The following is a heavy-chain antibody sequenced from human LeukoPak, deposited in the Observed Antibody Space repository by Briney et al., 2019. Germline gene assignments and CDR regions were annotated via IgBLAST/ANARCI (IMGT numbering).Heavy chain of an antibody. J-gene: IGHJ4*02. CDR1: GFTFSSYA. D-gene: IGHD3-10*01. Sequence: GGSLRLSCAASGFTFSSYAMSWVRQAPGKGLEWVSAISGSGGSTYYADSVKGRFTISRDNSKNTLYLQMNSLRAEDTAVYYCAKTEYYGSGRGYYFDYWGQGTLVTVSS. CDR2: ISGSGGST. V-gene: IGHV3-23*01. CDR3: AKTEYYGSGRGYYFDY.